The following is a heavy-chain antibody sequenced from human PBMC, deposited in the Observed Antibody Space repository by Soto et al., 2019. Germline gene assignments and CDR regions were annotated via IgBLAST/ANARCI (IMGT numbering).Heavy chain of an antibody. CDR1: GGSISSSSYY. CDR3: VRHSTVTTGYFQE. CDR2: IYYSGST. D-gene: IGHD4-17*01. V-gene: IGHV4-39*01. Sequence: SETLSLTCTVSGGSISSSSYYWGWIRQSPGKGLEWIGSIYYSGSTYYNPSLKSRVTISADTSKNQFSLKPSSVTAADTAVYYCVRHSTVTTGYFQEWGQGTLVTVSS. J-gene: IGHJ1*01.